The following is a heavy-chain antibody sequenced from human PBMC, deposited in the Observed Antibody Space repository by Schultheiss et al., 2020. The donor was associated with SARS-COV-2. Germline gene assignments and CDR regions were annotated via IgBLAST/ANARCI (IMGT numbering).Heavy chain of an antibody. CDR3: ARDYYGHFDF. CDR1: GFTVSSNY. V-gene: IGHV3-66*01. J-gene: IGHJ4*02. CDR2: IYSGGST. Sequence: GGSLRLSCAASGFTVSSNYMSWVRQAPGKGLEWVSVIYSGGSTYYADSVKGRFTISRDNSKNTLYLQMNSLRAEDTAVYYCARDYYGHFDFWGQGTLLTVSS. D-gene: IGHD3-22*01.